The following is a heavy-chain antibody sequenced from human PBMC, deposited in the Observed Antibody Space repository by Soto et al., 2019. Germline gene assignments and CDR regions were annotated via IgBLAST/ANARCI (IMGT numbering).Heavy chain of an antibody. J-gene: IGHJ3*02. CDR1: GGSISSSNW. D-gene: IGHD3-22*01. V-gene: IGHV4-4*02. CDR2: IYHSGST. CDR3: ARGAYYYDSSGYGNDAFDI. Sequence: QVQLQESGPGLVKPSGTLSLTCAVSGGSISSSNWWSWVRQPPGKGLEWIGEIYHSGSTNYNPSLKSRVTISVAKSKNQFSLKLSSVTAADTAVYYCARGAYYYDSSGYGNDAFDIWGQGTMVTVSS.